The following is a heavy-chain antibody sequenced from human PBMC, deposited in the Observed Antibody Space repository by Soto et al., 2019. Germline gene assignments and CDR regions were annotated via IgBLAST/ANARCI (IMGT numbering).Heavy chain of an antibody. J-gene: IGHJ4*02. CDR3: AKAGGIAVPGTHLDY. D-gene: IGHD6-19*01. Sequence: EVQLLESGGGSVQPGGSLRLSCAASGFTFSSYAMSWVRQAPGKGLEWVSAIIGTGSSTNYADSVEGRFTISRDTSKNTLYLQMSSLRAEDTAVYYCAKAGGIAVPGTHLDYWGQGPLVTVSS. CDR2: IIGTGSST. CDR1: GFTFSSYA. V-gene: IGHV3-23*01.